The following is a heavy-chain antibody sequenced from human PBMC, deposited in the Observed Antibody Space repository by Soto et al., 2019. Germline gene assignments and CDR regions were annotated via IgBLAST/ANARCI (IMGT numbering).Heavy chain of an antibody. J-gene: IGHJ5*02. CDR2: INHSGST. V-gene: IGHV4-34*01. CDR3: ARGFRYYDYVWGSYRNNWFDP. D-gene: IGHD3-16*02. Sequence: SETLSLTCAVYGGSFSGYYWSGIRQPPWKGLEWIGEINHSGSTNYNPSLKSRVTISVDTSKNQFSLKLSSVTAADTAVYYCARGFRYYDYVWGSYRNNWFDPWGQGTLVTVS. CDR1: GGSFSGYY.